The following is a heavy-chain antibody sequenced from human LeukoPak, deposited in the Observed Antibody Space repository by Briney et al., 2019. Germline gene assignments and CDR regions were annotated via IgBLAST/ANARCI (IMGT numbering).Heavy chain of an antibody. CDR1: GFTFSSYA. CDR2: ISGSGGST. J-gene: IGHJ4*02. V-gene: IGHV3-23*01. Sequence: PGGSLRLSCAASGFTFSSYAMSWVRQAPGRGLEWASAISGSGGSTYYADSVKGRFTISRDNSKNTLYLQMNSLRAEDTAVYYCAKVSTVVGDYWGQGTLVTVSS. CDR3: AKVSTVVGDY. D-gene: IGHD2-2*01.